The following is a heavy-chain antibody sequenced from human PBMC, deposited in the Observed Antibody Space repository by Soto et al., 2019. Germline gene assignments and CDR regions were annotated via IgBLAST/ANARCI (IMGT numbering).Heavy chain of an antibody. CDR2: MYYRGIT. Sequence: QVQLQESGPRLVKSSQTLYLTCTVSGGSINSGDYYWSWLRQSPGKGLEWVGYMYYRGITDYNASLQSRITMSMDTSKNRFPLKWTSVTAADTAVYFCARWWGVGGAGMDVWGQGTTVTVSS. D-gene: IGHD2-15*01. V-gene: IGHV4-30-4*01. J-gene: IGHJ6*02. CDR3: ARWWGVGGAGMDV. CDR1: GGSINSGDYY.